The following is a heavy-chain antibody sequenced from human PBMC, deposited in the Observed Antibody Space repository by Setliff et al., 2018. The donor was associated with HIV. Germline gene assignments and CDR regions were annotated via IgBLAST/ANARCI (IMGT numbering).Heavy chain of an antibody. CDR2: IIPIFGTA. CDR1: GYTFTGYY. V-gene: IGHV1-69*05. D-gene: IGHD3-10*01. CDR3: ALLWFGELLPYNFDY. J-gene: IGHJ4*02. Sequence: SVKVSCKASGYTFTGYYMHWVRQAPGQGLEWMGGIIPIFGTANYAQKFQGRVTITTDESTSTAYMELSSLRSEDTAVYYCALLWFGELLPYNFDYWGQGTLVTVSS.